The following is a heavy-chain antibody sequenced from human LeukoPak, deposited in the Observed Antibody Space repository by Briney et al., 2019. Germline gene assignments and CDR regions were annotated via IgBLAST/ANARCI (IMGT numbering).Heavy chain of an antibody. J-gene: IGHJ5*02. Sequence: SETLSLTCTVSGGSISSSSYYWGWIRQPPGKGLEWIGSIYYSGSTYYNPSLKSRVTISVDTSKNQFSLKLSSVTAADTAVYYCARDARGSYYLIGWFDPWGQGTLVTVSS. V-gene: IGHV4-39*07. CDR1: GGSISSSSYY. D-gene: IGHD1-26*01. CDR2: IYYSGST. CDR3: ARDARGSYYLIGWFDP.